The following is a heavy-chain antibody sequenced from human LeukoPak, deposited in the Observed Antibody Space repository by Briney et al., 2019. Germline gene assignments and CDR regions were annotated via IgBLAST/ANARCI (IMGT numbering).Heavy chain of an antibody. CDR1: GFTFSSYA. CDR2: ISGSGGST. D-gene: IGHD3-3*01. J-gene: IGHJ6*02. V-gene: IGHV3-23*01. Sequence: PGGSLRLSCAASGFTFSSYAMIWVRQAPGKGLEWVSAISGSGGSTYYADSVKGRFTISRDNSKNTLYLQMNSLRAEDTAVYYCAKDGRYYDFWSGSSYYYYGMDVWGQGTTVTVSS. CDR3: AKDGRYYDFWSGSSYYYYGMDV.